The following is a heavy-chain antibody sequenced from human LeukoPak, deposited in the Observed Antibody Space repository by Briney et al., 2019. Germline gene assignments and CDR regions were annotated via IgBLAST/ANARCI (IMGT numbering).Heavy chain of an antibody. V-gene: IGHV4-30-4*01. CDR1: GGSISSGDYY. CDR2: IYYSGST. J-gene: IGHJ4*02. Sequence: SETLSLTCTVSGGSISSGDYYWSWIRQPPGKGLEWIGYIYYSGSTYYNPSLKSRVTISVDTSKNQFSLKLSSVTAADTTVYYCARNDYGDYYFDYWGQGTLVTVSS. CDR3: ARNDYGDYYFDY. D-gene: IGHD4-17*01.